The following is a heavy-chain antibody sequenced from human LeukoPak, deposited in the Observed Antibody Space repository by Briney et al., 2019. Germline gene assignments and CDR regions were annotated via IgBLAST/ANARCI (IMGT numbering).Heavy chain of an antibody. CDR2: FRESGGT. CDR1: GESLNSYY. Sequence: SETLSLTCAVYGESLNSYYWSWIRQAPGKGLEWIGEFRESGGTNYNPSLKSRVTISVDTSKNQFSLKLSSVTAADTAVYYCASYYGVFDYWGQGTLVTVSS. J-gene: IGHJ4*02. CDR3: ASYYGVFDY. D-gene: IGHD3-10*01. V-gene: IGHV4-34*01.